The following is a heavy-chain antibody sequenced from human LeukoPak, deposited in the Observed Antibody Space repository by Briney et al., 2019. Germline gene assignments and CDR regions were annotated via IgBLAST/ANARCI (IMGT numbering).Heavy chain of an antibody. CDR1: GYTFTSYY. D-gene: IGHD3-9*01. V-gene: IGHV1-46*01. J-gene: IGHJ3*02. CDR2: INPSGGST. CDR3: ARDGNYDILTGCPANI. Sequence: ASVKVSCKASGYTFTSYYMHWVRQAPGQGLEWMGIINPSGGSTSYAQKFQGRVTMTRDTSTSTVYMELSSLRSEDTAVYYCARDGNYDILTGCPANIWGQGTMATVSS.